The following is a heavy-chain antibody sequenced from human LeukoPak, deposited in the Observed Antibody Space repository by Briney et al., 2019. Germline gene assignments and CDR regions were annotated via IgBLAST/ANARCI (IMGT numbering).Heavy chain of an antibody. Sequence: GGSLRLSCAASGFTFRSYGMHWVRQAPGKGLEWVAVISYDGSNKYYADSVKGRFTISRDNSKNTLYLQMNSLRAEDTAVYYCARSYSDTVTPFGYWGQGTLVTVSS. J-gene: IGHJ4*02. CDR2: ISYDGSNK. D-gene: IGHD4-17*01. CDR3: ARSYSDTVTPFGY. CDR1: GFTFRSYG. V-gene: IGHV3-30*03.